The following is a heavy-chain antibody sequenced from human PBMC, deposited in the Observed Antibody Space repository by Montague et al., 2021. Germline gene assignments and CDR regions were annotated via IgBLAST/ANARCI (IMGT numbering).Heavy chain of an antibody. V-gene: IGHV3-74*03. CDR1: GFIFYKSW. J-gene: IGHJ3*02. CDR3: VKGGYYSYDALEI. D-gene: IGHD3-22*01. Sequence: SRRISCAASGFIFYKSWMHWVRQAPGKGLEWVSRVNGDGTSITYVDSVKGRFTVSRDNAKNTVYVQMNTLRAEDTAVYYCVKGGYYSYDALEIWGQGTVVTVSS. CDR2: VNGDGTSI.